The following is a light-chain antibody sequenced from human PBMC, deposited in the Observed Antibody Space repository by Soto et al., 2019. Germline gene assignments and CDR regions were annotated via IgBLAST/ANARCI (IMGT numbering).Light chain of an antibody. V-gene: IGKV1-39*01. Sequence: DIQMTQSPSSLSASVGDRVTITCRSSQSISSYLNWYQQEPGKAPKLLIYAASSLQSGVPSRFSGSGSGTDFTLTISSLQPEDFASYYCQQSYNVRSWTFGQGTKVDIK. J-gene: IGKJ1*01. CDR3: QQSYNVRSWT. CDR2: AAS. CDR1: QSISSY.